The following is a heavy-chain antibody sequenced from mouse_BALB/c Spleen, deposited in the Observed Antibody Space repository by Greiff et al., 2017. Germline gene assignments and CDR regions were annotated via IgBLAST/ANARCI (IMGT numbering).Heavy chain of an antibody. CDR1: GFTFSSFG. J-gene: IGHJ4*01. CDR3: ARGGKNAMDY. D-gene: IGHD1-1*02. V-gene: IGHV5-17*02. Sequence: EVNLVESGGGLVQPGGSRKLSCAASGFTFSSFGMHWVRQAPEKGLEWVAYISSGSSTIYYADTVKGRFTISRDNPKNTLFLQMTSLRSEDTAMYYCARGGKNAMDYWGQGTSVTVSS. CDR2: ISSGSSTI.